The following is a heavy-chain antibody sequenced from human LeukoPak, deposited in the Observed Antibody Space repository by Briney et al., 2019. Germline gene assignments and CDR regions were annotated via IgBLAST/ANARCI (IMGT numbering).Heavy chain of an antibody. V-gene: IGHV3-21*01. CDR3: ARGMGSSSSWHDY. D-gene: IGHD6-13*01. CDR1: GFTFSSYS. J-gene: IGHJ4*02. CDR2: ISSSSSYI. Sequence: GGSLRLSCAPSGFTFSSYSMNWVRQAPGKGLEWVSSISSSSSYIYYADSVKGRFTISRDNAKNSLYLQMNSLRAEDTAVYYCARGMGSSSSWHDYWGQGTLVTVSS.